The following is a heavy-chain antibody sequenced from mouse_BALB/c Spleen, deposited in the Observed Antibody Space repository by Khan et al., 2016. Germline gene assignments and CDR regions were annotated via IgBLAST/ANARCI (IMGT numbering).Heavy chain of an antibody. CDR1: GYSITSDYA. D-gene: IGHD2-4*01. Sequence: EVQLQESGPGLVKPSQSLSLTCTVTGYSITSDYAWNWIRQFPGNKLEWMGYISYSGSTSYNPSLKSRISITRDTSKNQFFLQLNSVTTQDTATYYCARWDDYDGVFDYWGQGTTLTVSS. CDR3: ARWDDYDGVFDY. CDR2: ISYSGST. V-gene: IGHV3-2*02. J-gene: IGHJ2*01.